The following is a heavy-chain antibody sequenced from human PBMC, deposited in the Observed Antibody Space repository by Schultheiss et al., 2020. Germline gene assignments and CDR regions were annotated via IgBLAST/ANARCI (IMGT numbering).Heavy chain of an antibody. V-gene: IGHV3-21*01. CDR1: EFAFSNYA. Sequence: GGSLRLSCAASEFAFSNYAVNWVRQAPGKGLEWVASISSSSSYIYYADSVKGRFTISRDNAKNSLYLQMNSLRAEDTAVYYCARALHPGYSYGSPDYWGQGTLVTVS. D-gene: IGHD5-18*01. CDR2: ISSSSSYI. CDR3: ARALHPGYSYGSPDY. J-gene: IGHJ4*02.